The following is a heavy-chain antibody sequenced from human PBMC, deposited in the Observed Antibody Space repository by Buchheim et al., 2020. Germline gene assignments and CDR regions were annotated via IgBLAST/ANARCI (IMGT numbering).Heavy chain of an antibody. CDR1: GFTFRVQE. D-gene: IGHD3-3*01. Sequence: QVQLVESGGGLVKPGGSLRLSCAASGFTFRVQELSWIRQAPGKGLEWVSYISSSSGYTNYADSVKGRFTISRDNAKNSLYLQMNSLRAEDTAVYYCARLPLYYDFWSGYKYYYYGMDVWGQGTT. CDR3: ARLPLYYDFWSGYKYYYYGMDV. CDR2: ISSSSGYT. J-gene: IGHJ6*02. V-gene: IGHV3-11*06.